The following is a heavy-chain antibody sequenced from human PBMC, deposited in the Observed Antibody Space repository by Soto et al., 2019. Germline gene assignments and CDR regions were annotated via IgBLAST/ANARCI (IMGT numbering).Heavy chain of an antibody. CDR3: ARSSGYYLIDDY. J-gene: IGHJ4*02. D-gene: IGHD3-22*01. CDR1: GYTFTNYA. CDR2: INAGNGNT. Sequence: QVQLVQSGAEEKKTGASVKVSCKASGYTFTNYAMHWVRQAPGHRLEWMGWINAGNGNTKYSQKFQGRVTITRDTSASTAYMELSSLRSEDTAVYYCARSSGYYLIDDYWGQGTLVTVSS. V-gene: IGHV1-3*05.